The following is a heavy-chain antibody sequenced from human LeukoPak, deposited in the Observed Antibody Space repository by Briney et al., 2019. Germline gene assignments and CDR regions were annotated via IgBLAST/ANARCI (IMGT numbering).Heavy chain of an antibody. V-gene: IGHV1-2*02. D-gene: IGHD6-19*01. J-gene: IGHJ5*02. CDR1: GYTFTSYG. CDR2: INPNTGGA. CDR3: AKGRAVAGTKTLGYHWFDP. Sequence: GASVKVSCKPSGYTFTSYGISWVRQAPGQGLERMGWINPNTGGAKYAQKFQGRLTMTRDTSINTVYMGLSRLRSDDTAVYFCAKGRAVAGTKTLGYHWFDPWGQGTLVTVSS.